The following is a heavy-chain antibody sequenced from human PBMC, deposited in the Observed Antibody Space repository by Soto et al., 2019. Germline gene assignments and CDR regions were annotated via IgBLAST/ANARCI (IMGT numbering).Heavy chain of an antibody. CDR3: AKGVLGYCSGGSCYFDY. CDR2: ISWNSGSI. Sequence: EVQLVESGGGLVQPGRSLRLSCAASGFTFDDYAMHWVRQAPGKGLEWVSGISWNSGSIGYADSVKGRFTISRDNAKNSLYLQMNSLRAEDTALYYCAKGVLGYCSGGSCYFDYWGQGTLVTVSS. CDR1: GFTFDDYA. V-gene: IGHV3-9*01. D-gene: IGHD2-15*01. J-gene: IGHJ4*02.